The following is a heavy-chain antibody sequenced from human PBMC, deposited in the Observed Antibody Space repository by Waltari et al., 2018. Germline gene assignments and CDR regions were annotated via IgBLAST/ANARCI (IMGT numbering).Heavy chain of an antibody. CDR3: VRGGLI. J-gene: IGHJ4*02. CDR1: GGSISSSSYY. D-gene: IGHD3-16*01. V-gene: IGHV4-39*07. CDR2: IYYRGRT. Sequence: QLQLQESGPGLVKPSETLSLTCTVSGGSISSSSYYWGWIRQPPGKGLEWVGSIYYRGRTYYSPSLKGRVTISVATSKNQFSLRLSSVSASDTAVYYCVRGGLIWGQGTLVTVSS.